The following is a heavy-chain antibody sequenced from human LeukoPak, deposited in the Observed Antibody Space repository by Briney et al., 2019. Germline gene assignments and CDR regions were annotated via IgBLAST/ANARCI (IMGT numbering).Heavy chain of an antibody. Sequence: GETLTLSCAVSGFTFSSYSMNWVRQAPGKGLEWVSSINCATNMFYAASVKGRCTMSIDKSKNSLYLQLNSLRAADTAVYYCARVDYADYAPNSDYWGQGTLVT. CDR3: ARVDYADYAPNSDY. V-gene: IGHV3-21*01. CDR2: INCATNM. D-gene: IGHD4-17*01. CDR1: GFTFSSYS. J-gene: IGHJ4*01.